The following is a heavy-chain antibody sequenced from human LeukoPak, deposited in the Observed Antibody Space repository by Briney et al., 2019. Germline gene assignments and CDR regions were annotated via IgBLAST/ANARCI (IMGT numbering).Heavy chain of an antibody. Sequence: GGSLRLSCAASGFTFSSYWMSWVRQAPGKGLEWVANIKQDGSEKYYVDPVKGRFTISRDNAKNSLYLQMNSLRAEDTAVYYCARDLRRLPPDYWGQGTLVTVSS. CDR1: GFTFSSYW. V-gene: IGHV3-7*01. CDR3: ARDLRRLPPDY. J-gene: IGHJ4*02. CDR2: IKQDGSEK. D-gene: IGHD4-23*01.